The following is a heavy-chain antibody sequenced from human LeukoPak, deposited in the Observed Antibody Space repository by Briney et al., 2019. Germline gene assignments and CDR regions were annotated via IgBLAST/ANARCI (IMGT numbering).Heavy chain of an antibody. V-gene: IGHV1-24*01. J-gene: IGHJ6*03. CDR3: ARDHSSYYMDV. CDR1: GYTLTELS. CDR2: FDPEDGET. Sequence: GASVKVSCKVSGYTLTELSMHWVRQAPGKGLECMGGFDPEDGETIYAQKFQGRVTITADESTSTAYMELSSLRSDDTAVYYCARDHSSYYMDVWGKGTTVTISS.